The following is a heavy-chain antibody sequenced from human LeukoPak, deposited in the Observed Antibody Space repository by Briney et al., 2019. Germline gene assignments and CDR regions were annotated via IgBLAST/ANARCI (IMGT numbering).Heavy chain of an antibody. CDR2: IHYGGNT. CDR1: GGSISSSY. D-gene: IGHD6-13*01. Sequence: SETLSLTCSVSGGSISSSYWSWIRQPPGKRLEWIGCIHYGGNTKYNPSLESRVIISRDTSKNQLSLKLSSVTAADTAVYYCAARDSSSWYGAFDIWGQGTMVTVSS. J-gene: IGHJ3*02. V-gene: IGHV4-59*01. CDR3: AARDSSSWYGAFDI.